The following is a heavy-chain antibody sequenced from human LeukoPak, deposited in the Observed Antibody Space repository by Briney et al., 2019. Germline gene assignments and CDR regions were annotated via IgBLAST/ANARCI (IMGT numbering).Heavy chain of an antibody. D-gene: IGHD6-19*01. CDR3: ARDPSGGSGWYADDAFDI. CDR2: IYHSGST. CDR1: GYSISSGFY. J-gene: IGHJ3*02. V-gene: IGHV4-38-2*02. Sequence: SETLSLTCTVSGYSISSGFYWGWIRQSPEKGLEWIGTIYHSGSTYYNPSLKSRVTISVDTSKNQFSLKLSSVTAADTAVYYCARDPSGGSGWYADDAFDIWGQGTMVTVSS.